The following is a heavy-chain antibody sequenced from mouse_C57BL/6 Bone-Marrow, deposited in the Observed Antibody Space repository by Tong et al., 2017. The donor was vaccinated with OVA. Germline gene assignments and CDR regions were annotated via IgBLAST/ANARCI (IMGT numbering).Heavy chain of an antibody. Sequence: EVQLQESGGDLVKPGGSLKLSCAASGFTFSSYGMSWVRQTPDKRLEWVATISSGGSYTYYPDSVKGRFTISRDNAKNTLYLQMSSLKSEDTAMYYCASPGDYFDYWGQGTTLTVSS. CDR3: ASPGDYFDY. CDR1: GFTFSSYG. CDR2: ISSGGSYT. V-gene: IGHV5-6*01. J-gene: IGHJ2*01.